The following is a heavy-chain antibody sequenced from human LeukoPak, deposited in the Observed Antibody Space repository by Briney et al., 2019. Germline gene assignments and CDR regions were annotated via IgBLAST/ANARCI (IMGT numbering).Heavy chain of an antibody. V-gene: IGHV4-34*01. CDR2: FNHSGST. CDR3: ARAMTRLTTGTTHGFDY. CDR1: GGSFSGYY. Sequence: PSETLSLTCAVYGGSFSGYYWSWIRQPPGKGLEWMGEFNHSGSTNYNPSLKSRVTISVDTSKNQFSLKLSSVTAADTAVYYCARAMTRLTTGTTHGFDYWGQGTLVTVSS. J-gene: IGHJ4*02. D-gene: IGHD1-1*01.